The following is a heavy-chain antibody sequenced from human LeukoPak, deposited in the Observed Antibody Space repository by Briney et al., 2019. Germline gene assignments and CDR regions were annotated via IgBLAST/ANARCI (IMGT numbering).Heavy chain of an antibody. Sequence: GKSLRLSWAASGFTFSSYAMHWVRQAPGKGLEWVALISYDGSDKYYADTVEGRFTISRDNSKSTVHLQMNSLRTEDTAVYFCAREVVAVLPDASTNDYWGQGALVFVSS. V-gene: IGHV3-30*04. CDR2: ISYDGSDK. J-gene: IGHJ4*02. CDR1: GFTFSSYA. D-gene: IGHD2-8*01. CDR3: AREVVAVLPDASTNDY.